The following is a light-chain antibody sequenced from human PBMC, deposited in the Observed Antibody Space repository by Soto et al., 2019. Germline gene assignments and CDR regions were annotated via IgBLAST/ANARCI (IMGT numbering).Light chain of an antibody. J-gene: IGKJ2*01. Sequence: EIVLTQSPATLSLSPGERATLSCRASQSVSSYLAWYQQKPGQAPRLLIYDASNRATGIPARLSGSGSGTDFTLTISSLEPEDFAVYYCQQRSNWPPTCGQGTKLEIK. V-gene: IGKV3-11*01. CDR3: QQRSNWPPT. CDR1: QSVSSY. CDR2: DAS.